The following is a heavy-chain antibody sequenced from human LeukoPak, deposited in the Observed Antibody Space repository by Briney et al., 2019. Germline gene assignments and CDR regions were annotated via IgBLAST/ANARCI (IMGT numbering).Heavy chain of an antibody. CDR3: ARSRIAAAGLGFDP. CDR2: IYSGGST. CDR1: GFTVSSNY. D-gene: IGHD6-13*01. J-gene: IGHJ5*02. Sequence: GGSLRLSCAASGFTVSSNYMSWVRQAPGKGLEWVSVIYSGGSTYYADSVKGRFTISRDNSKNTLYLQMNSLRAEDTAVYYCARSRIAAAGLGFDPWGQGTLVTVSS. V-gene: IGHV3-66*01.